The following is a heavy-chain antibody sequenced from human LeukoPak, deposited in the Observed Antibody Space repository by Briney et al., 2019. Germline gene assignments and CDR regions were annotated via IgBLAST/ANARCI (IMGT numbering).Heavy chain of an antibody. D-gene: IGHD7-27*01. CDR2: IYTSGST. CDR3: VRDLSRNWGLDY. V-gene: IGHV4-4*07. J-gene: IGHJ4*02. Sequence: SETLSLTCTVSGGSISSYYWSWIRQPAGKGLEWIGRIYTSGSTNCNPSLKSRVTMSVDTSKNQFSLKLSSVTAADTAVYYCVRDLSRNWGLDYWGQGTLVTVSS. CDR1: GGSISSYY.